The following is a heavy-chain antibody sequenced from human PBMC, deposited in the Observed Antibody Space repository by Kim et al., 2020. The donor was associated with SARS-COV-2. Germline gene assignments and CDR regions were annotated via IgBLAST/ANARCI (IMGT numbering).Heavy chain of an antibody. CDR2: SGNT. J-gene: IGHJ4*02. Sequence: SGNTGYAQKFQGRVTMTRNTSISTDYMELSSLRSEDTAVYYCARGKDFDYWGQGTLVTVSS. CDR3: ARGKDFDY. V-gene: IGHV1-8*01.